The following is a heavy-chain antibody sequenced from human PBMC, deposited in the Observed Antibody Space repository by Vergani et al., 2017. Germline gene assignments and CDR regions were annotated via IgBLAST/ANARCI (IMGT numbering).Heavy chain of an antibody. D-gene: IGHD4-17*01. J-gene: IGHJ6*03. CDR2: IWYDGSNK. CDR3: ARLPGRTHDYGDVGGYMDV. Sequence: QVQLVESGGGVVQPGRSLRLSCAASGFTFSSYGMHWVRQAPGKGLEWVAVIWYDGSNKYYADSVKGRFTISRDNSKNTLYLQMNSLRAEDTAVYYCARLPGRTHDYGDVGGYMDVWGKGTTVTVSS. CDR1: GFTFSSYG. V-gene: IGHV3-33*01.